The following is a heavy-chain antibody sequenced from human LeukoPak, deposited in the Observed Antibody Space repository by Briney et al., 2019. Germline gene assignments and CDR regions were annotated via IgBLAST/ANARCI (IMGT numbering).Heavy chain of an antibody. CDR3: ARDYYGSGSYYLAWFDP. J-gene: IGHJ5*02. V-gene: IGHV4-61*02. CDR2: IYSSGST. Sequence: SETLSLTCTVSGGSISSGTYYWSWIRQPAGKGLEWIGRIYSSGSTNYNPSLKSRVTISVDTSKNQFSLKLSSVTAADTAVYYCARDYYGSGSYYLAWFDPWGQGTLVTVSS. CDR1: GGSISSGTYY. D-gene: IGHD3-10*01.